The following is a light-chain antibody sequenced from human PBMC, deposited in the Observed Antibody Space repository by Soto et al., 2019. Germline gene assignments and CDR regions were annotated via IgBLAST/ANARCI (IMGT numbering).Light chain of an antibody. Sequence: QAVVTQEPSLTVSPGGTVTLTCASSTGAVTNGHYPYWFQQKPGQAPRTLIYDTSNKHSWTPARFSGSLLGGKPVLTLSGPQPEDEADYFCLLSFGGARRVLGGGTQLTVL. V-gene: IGLV7-46*01. J-gene: IGLJ2*01. CDR3: LLSFGGARRV. CDR2: DTS. CDR1: TGAVTNGHY.